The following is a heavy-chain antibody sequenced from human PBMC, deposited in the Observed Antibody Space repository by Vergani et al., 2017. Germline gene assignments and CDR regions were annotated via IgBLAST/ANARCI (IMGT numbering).Heavy chain of an antibody. CDR2: IKQDGSEK. Sequence: EVQLVESGGGLVKPGGSLRLSCAASGFTFSSYWMSWVRQAPGKGLEWVANIKQDGSEKYYVDSVKGRFTISRDNAKNSLYLQMNSLRAEDTAVYYCARDRDGVIWFGELLIGDYWGQGTLVTVSS. J-gene: IGHJ4*02. V-gene: IGHV3-7*03. D-gene: IGHD3-10*01. CDR1: GFTFSSYW. CDR3: ARDRDGVIWFGELLIGDY.